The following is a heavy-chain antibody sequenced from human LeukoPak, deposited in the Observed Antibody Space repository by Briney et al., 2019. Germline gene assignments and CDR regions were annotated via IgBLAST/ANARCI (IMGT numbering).Heavy chain of an antibody. CDR1: GFSFSDYY. D-gene: IGHD6-19*01. J-gene: IGHJ4*02. CDR3: ARRQGSSGWYAFDY. CDR2: ISTSGSTI. V-gene: IGHV3-11*01. Sequence: YPGGSLRLSCAASGFSFSDYYMSWIRKAPGKGLEWVSYISTSGSTIYYADSVKGRFTISRDNAKNSLYLQMNSLRVEDTAVYSCARRQGSSGWYAFDYWGQGTLVTVSS.